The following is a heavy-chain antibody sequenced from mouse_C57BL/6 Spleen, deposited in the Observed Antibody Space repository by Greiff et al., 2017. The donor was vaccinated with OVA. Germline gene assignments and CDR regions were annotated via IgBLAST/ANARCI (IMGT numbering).Heavy chain of an antibody. J-gene: IGHJ3*01. V-gene: IGHV5-4*03. CDR1: GFTFSSYA. CDR3: ARFYDGYYFFAY. Sequence: EVKLVESGGGLVKPGGSLKLSCAASGFTFSSYAMSWVRQTPEKRLEWVATISDGGSYTYYPDNVKGRFTISRDNAKNNLYLQMSHLKSEDTAMYYCARFYDGYYFFAYWGQGTLVTVSA. CDR2: ISDGGSYT. D-gene: IGHD2-3*01.